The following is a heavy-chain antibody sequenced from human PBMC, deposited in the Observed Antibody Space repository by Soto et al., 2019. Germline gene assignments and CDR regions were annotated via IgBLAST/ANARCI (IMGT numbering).Heavy chain of an antibody. CDR3: AAEIRPAITMVRGVTPYNWFDP. Sequence: ASVKVSCKASGFTFTSSAMQWVRQARGQRLEWIGWIVVGSGNTNYAQKFQERVTITRDMSTSTAYMELSSLRSEDTAVYYCAAEIRPAITMVRGVTPYNWFDPWGQGTLVTVSS. D-gene: IGHD3-10*01. CDR2: IVVGSGNT. V-gene: IGHV1-58*02. CDR1: GFTFTSSA. J-gene: IGHJ5*02.